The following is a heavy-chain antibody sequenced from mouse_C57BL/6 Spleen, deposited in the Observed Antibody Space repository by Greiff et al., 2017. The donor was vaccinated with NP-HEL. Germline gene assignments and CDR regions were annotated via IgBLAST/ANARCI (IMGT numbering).Heavy chain of an antibody. CDR3: ARDNPYYFDY. CDR2: ISYDGSN. Sequence: EVQLLQSGPGLVKPSQSLSLTCSVSGFSITSGYFWYCLRQFPGNQLGWVGFISYDGSNNYNPSLKNRISITRDTSKHQFLLKLNSVTTEDTDTDYCARDNPYYFDYWGQGTTLTVSS. CDR1: GFSITSGYF. V-gene: IGHV3-6*01. J-gene: IGHJ2*01.